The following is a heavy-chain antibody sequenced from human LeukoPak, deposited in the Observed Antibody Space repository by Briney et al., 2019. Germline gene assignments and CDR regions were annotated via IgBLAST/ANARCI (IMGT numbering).Heavy chain of an antibody. CDR1: GFSFSNYW. CDR3: ASRSGLQWLPYFDY. J-gene: IGHJ4*02. D-gene: IGHD6-19*01. Sequence: GGSLRLSCAGSGFSFSNYWMSWVRQAPGKGLEWVGFTRSKTYGRTTEYAASVKGRFTISRDDSKSIAYLQMNSLETDDTAVYYCASRSGLQWLPYFDYWGPGILVTVSS. V-gene: IGHV3-49*04. CDR2: TRSKTYGRTT.